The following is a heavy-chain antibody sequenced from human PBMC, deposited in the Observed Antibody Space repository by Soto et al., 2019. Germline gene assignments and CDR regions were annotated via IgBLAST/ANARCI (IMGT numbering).Heavy chain of an antibody. D-gene: IGHD2-15*01. CDR3: AKDNWRYCSGGTCYVDY. J-gene: IGHJ4*02. Sequence: GGSLRLSCAASGFTFSSYAMTWVRQAPGKGLEWVSAISGSGGSAYYADSVKGRFTISRDNSRNTLYLQMNSLRDEDTVLYYCAKDNWRYCSGGTCYVDYWGQGTLVTVSS. CDR2: ISGSGGSA. V-gene: IGHV3-23*01. CDR1: GFTFSSYA.